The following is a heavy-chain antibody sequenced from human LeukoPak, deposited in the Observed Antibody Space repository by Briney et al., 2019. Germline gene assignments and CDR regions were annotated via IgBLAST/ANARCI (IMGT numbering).Heavy chain of an antibody. V-gene: IGHV3-7*04. CDR1: GFTFSSYW. J-gene: IGHJ4*02. D-gene: IGHD2-15*01. CDR3: ARVPRYCSGGSCPGRLDY. Sequence: GGPLRLSCAASGFTFSSYWMSWVRQAPGKGLEWVANIKQDGSEKYYVDSVKGRFTISRDNAKNSLYLQMNSLRAEDTAVYYCARVPRYCSGGSCPGRLDYWGQGTLVTVSS. CDR2: IKQDGSEK.